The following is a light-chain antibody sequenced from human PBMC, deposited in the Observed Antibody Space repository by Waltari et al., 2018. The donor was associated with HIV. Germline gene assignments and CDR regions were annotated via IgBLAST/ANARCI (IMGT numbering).Light chain of an antibody. V-gene: IGLV3-25*03. CDR3: QSADTGGTRV. CDR1: ALVKQY. Sequence: SFELTQPPSVSVSPGQTARITCSGDALVKQYTYWYKQKPGQAPVVVIYKDTERPSGIPERFSGSSSGTTVTLTISGVQSEDEADYYCQSADTGGTRVFGPGTKVTVL. CDR2: KDT. J-gene: IGLJ1*01.